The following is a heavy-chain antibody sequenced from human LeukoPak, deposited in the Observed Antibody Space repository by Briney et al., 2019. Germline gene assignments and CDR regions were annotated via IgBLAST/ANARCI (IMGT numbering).Heavy chain of an antibody. J-gene: IGHJ6*03. CDR1: GGSISSYY. V-gene: IGHV4-59*01. D-gene: IGHD2-2*01. CDR2: IYYSGST. CDR3: ARGFWSHYQLHTEQTDYYYYMDV. Sequence: PSETLSLTCTVSGGSISSYYWSWIRQPPGKGLEWIGYIYYSGSTNYNPSLKSRVTISVDTSKNQFSLKLSSVTAADTAVYYCARGFWSHYQLHTEQTDYYYYMDVWGKGTTVTVSS.